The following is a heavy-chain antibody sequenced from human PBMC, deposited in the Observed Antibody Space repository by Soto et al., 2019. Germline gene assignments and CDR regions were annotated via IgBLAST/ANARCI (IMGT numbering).Heavy chain of an antibody. J-gene: IGHJ4*02. V-gene: IGHV3-9*01. CDR2: ISWNSGSI. CDR3: AKADSSGSYTSDFDS. CDR1: GFNFDDYA. Sequence: EVQLVESGGGLGQPGRSLILSCAASGFNFDDYAMHWVRQAPGKGLEWVSGISWNSGSIGYADSVKGRFTISRDNAKNSLYLQMNSLRVEDTALYYCAKADSSGSYTSDFDSWGQGTLAAVSS. D-gene: IGHD6-19*01.